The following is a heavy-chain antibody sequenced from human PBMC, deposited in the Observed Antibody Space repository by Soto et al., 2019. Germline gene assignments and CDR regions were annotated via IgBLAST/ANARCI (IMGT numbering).Heavy chain of an antibody. CDR2: IYYSGST. CDR3: ARGASVVATPHYFDY. J-gene: IGHJ4*02. CDR1: GWSISRYC. D-gene: IGHD2-15*01. Sequence: SETVSVTCAVSGWSISRYCWRWIRQPRGKGLERMGYIYYSGSTNYNPSLKSRVTLSVDTSKNQFSRKLSSVTAADTVVYYCARGASVVATPHYFDYWVQGTRVTVSS. V-gene: IGHV4-59*01.